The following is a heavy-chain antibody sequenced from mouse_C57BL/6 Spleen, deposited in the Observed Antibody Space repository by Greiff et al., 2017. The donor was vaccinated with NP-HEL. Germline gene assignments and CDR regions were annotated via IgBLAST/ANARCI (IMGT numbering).Heavy chain of an antibody. J-gene: IGHJ4*01. CDR2: ISDGGSYT. D-gene: IGHD3-3*01. CDR3: ARDPRVYYAMDY. Sequence: EVHLVESGGGLVKPGGSLKLSCAASGFTFSSYAMSWVRQTPEKRLEWVATISDGGSYTYYPDNVKGRFTISRDNAKNNLYLQMSHLKSEDTAMYYCARDPRVYYAMDYWGQGTSVTVSS. V-gene: IGHV5-4*01. CDR1: GFTFSSYA.